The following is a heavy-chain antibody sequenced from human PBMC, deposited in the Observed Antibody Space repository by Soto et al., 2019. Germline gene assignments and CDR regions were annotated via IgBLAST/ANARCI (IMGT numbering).Heavy chain of an antibody. CDR1: GFTFRNYD. CDR2: ISAAGDP. Sequence: EVQLVESGGGLVQPGGSLRLSCEASGFTFRNYDMHWVRQGTGKGLEWVSGISAAGDPDYADSVEGRFTISRENAQNSFFLQMNSLRVGDTAVYYCARTDRDCYGLDVWGHGTTVIVSS. CDR3: ARTDRDCYGLDV. V-gene: IGHV3-13*05. J-gene: IGHJ6*02.